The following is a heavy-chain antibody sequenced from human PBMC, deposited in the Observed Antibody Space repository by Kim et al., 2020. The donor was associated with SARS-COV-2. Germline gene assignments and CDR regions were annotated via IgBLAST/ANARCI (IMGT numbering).Heavy chain of an antibody. Sequence: SETLSLTCAVYGGSFSGYYWSWIRQPPGKGLEWIGEINHSGSTNYNPSLKSRVTISVDTSKNQFSLQLSSVTAADTAVYYCARVRGYCSSACCYAGYYY. D-gene: IGHD2-2*01. J-gene: IGHJ6*01. CDR2: INHSGST. CDR1: GGSFSGYY. CDR3: ARVRGYCSSACCYAGYYY. V-gene: IGHV4-34*01.